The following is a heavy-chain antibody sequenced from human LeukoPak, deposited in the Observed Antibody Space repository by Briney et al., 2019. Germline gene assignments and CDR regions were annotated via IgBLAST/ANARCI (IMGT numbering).Heavy chain of an antibody. CDR1: GGSISSYY. CDR3: ARVCSSTSCYRSDAFDI. V-gene: IGHV4-59*01. D-gene: IGHD2-2*02. CDR2: IYYSGST. Sequence: SETLSLTCTVSGGSISSYYWSWIRQPPGKGLEWIGYIYYSGSTNYNPSLPSRVTISVDTSKNQFSLKLSSVTAADTVVYYCARVCSSTSCYRSDAFDIWGQGTMVTVSS. J-gene: IGHJ3*02.